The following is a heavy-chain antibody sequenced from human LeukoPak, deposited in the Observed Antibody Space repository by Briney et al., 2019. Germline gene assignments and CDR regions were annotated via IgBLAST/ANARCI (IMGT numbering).Heavy chain of an antibody. D-gene: IGHD6-13*01. CDR2: IGQDGSNK. V-gene: IGHV3-7*03. Sequence: GGSLRLSCAASGFTFTDYWMSWVRQAPGKGLEWVANIGQDGSNKFYVASVKGRFSISRDNAKNSVFLQVNNLRVEDTAIYYCATSRAAAGCDWGQGTLVTVSS. CDR1: GFTFTDYW. CDR3: ATSRAAAGCD. J-gene: IGHJ4*02.